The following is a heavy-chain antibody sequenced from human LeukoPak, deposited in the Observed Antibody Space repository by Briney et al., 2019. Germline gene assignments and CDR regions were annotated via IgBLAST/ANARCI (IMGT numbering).Heavy chain of an antibody. Sequence: GGSLRLSCAASGFTVSSNYMSWVRQAPGKGLEWVSLIFSGGSTYYADSVRGRFTISRHNSGNTLYLQMNSLRAEDTAVYYCARVGPGYTYVYGAPYYFDSWGQGTLVTVSS. D-gene: IGHD5-18*01. V-gene: IGHV3-53*04. CDR1: GFTVSSNY. J-gene: IGHJ4*02. CDR3: ARVGPGYTYVYGAPYYFDS. CDR2: IFSGGST.